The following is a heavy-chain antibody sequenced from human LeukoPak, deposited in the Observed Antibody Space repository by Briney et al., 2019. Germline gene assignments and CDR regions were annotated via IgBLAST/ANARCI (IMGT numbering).Heavy chain of an antibody. CDR1: GYTFTSYA. D-gene: IGHD4-17*01. V-gene: IGHV7-4-1*02. J-gene: IGHJ3*02. Sequence: ASVKVSCKASGYTFTSYAMNWVRQAPGQGLEWTGWINTNTGNPTYAQGFTGRFVFSLDTSVSTAYLQISSLKAEDTAVYYCASPTTGTTRDAFDIWGQGTMVTVSS. CDR3: ASPTTGTTRDAFDI. CDR2: INTNTGNP.